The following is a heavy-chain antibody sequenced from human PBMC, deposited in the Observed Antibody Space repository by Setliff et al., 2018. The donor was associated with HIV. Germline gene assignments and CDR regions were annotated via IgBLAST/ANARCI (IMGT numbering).Heavy chain of an antibody. D-gene: IGHD2-15*01. CDR1: GFTFSSYW. V-gene: IGHV3-74*01. CDR2: INSDGSRT. J-gene: IGHJ4*02. CDR3: ASARIPTGGVSTSLDF. Sequence: GSLRLSCAASGFTFSSYWMHWVRQAPGKGLVWVSRINSDGSRTYYADSVKGRCTISRDNSKSTLYLQLSSLRPEDTAVYYCASARIPTGGVSTSLDFWGLGTLVTVSS.